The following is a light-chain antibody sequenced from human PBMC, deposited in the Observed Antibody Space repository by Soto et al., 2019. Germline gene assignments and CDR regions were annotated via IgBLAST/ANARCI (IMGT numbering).Light chain of an antibody. CDR3: HQRSNWLT. CDR1: QTISYY. CDR2: DAS. V-gene: IGKV3-11*01. J-gene: IGKJ4*01. Sequence: EIVLTQSPATLSLSPGERATRSCRASQTISYYLAWYQQKPGQAPRLLIYDASNRATGIPARFSGSGSGTDFTLTSSSLEPEDLAVYYCHQRSNWLTFGGGTKVESK.